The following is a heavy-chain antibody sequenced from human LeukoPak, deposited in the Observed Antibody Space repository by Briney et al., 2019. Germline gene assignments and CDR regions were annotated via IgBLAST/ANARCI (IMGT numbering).Heavy chain of an antibody. CDR1: VYTFTSSG. CDR3: ARTMTTVTPRGVDY. Sequence: ASVNVSCKSSVYTFTSSGISWVRQAPGQGLAWMGWISAYNGYTNYAQKLQGRVTMTTDTSTSTAYLEMRSLRSDDTAVYNCARTMTTVTPRGVDYWGQGTLVTVSS. D-gene: IGHD4-17*01. CDR2: ISAYNGYT. J-gene: IGHJ4*02. V-gene: IGHV1-18*01.